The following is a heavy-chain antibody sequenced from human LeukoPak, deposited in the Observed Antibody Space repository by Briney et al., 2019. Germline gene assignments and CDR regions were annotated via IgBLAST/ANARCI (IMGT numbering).Heavy chain of an antibody. V-gene: IGHV4-59*12. CDR3: ASTLHYYDSSGYRY. Sequence: SETLSLTCTVSGGSISDYYWSWIRQPPGKGLEWIGYIYYSGSTNYSPSLKSRVTMSVDTSKNQFSLKLSSVTAADTAVYYCASTLHYYDSSGYRYWGQGTLVTVSS. J-gene: IGHJ4*02. D-gene: IGHD3-22*01. CDR1: GGSISDYY. CDR2: IYYSGST.